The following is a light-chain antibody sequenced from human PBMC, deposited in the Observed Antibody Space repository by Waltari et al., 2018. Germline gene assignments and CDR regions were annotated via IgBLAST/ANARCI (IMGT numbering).Light chain of an antibody. CDR2: RVS. CDR1: QNVNSW. CDR3: QQYDNLRT. Sequence: DIQMTQSPSTLSPSVGDRVSITCRASQNVNSWLAWYHQRPGEAPKLLIYRVSSLASGVPSRFSGSGSGTEFSLTITSLQPDDLGTYYCQQYDNLRTFGQGTKLEI. V-gene: IGKV1-5*03. J-gene: IGKJ2*01.